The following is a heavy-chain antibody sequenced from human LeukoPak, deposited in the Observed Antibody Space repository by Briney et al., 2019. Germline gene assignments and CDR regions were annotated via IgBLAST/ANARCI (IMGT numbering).Heavy chain of an antibody. CDR2: ISSSSSYI. J-gene: IGHJ4*02. V-gene: IGHV3-21*01. CDR1: GFTFSSYS. CDR3: ARADIVVVVERGNAFDY. D-gene: IGHD2-15*01. Sequence: GGSLRLSCAASGFTFSSYSMNWVRQAPGKGLEWVSSISSSSSYIYYADSVKGRFTISRDNAKNSLYLQMNSLRAEDTAVYYCARADIVVVVERGNAFDYWGQGTLVTVSS.